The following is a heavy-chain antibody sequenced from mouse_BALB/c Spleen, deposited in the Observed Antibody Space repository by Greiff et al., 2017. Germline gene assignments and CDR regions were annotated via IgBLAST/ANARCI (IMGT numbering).Heavy chain of an antibody. CDR1: GYTFTSYW. J-gene: IGHJ2*01. Sequence: LQQPGSELVRPGASVKLSCTASGYTFTSYWMHWVKQRPGQGLEWIGNIYPGSGSTNYDEKFKSKATLTVDTSSSTAYMQLSSLTSEDSAVYYCTRNYDYDDLYFDYWGRGTTLTVSA. CDR2: IYPGSGST. V-gene: IGHV1S22*01. CDR3: TRNYDYDDLYFDY. D-gene: IGHD2-4*01.